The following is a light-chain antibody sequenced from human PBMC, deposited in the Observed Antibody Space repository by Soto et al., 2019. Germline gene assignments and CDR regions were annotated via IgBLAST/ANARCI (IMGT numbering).Light chain of an antibody. CDR3: QQYKDWPPVT. V-gene: IGKV3-15*01. CDR1: ESVSSS. J-gene: IGKJ3*01. Sequence: EIVLTQSPSTLSVSPGERVTLSCRASESVSSSLAWYQHKPGQPPRLLIYGASPRATDIPARISGSGSCTQFTLTISSLQSEDYEVYYCQQYKDWPPVTFGPGTKVEIK. CDR2: GAS.